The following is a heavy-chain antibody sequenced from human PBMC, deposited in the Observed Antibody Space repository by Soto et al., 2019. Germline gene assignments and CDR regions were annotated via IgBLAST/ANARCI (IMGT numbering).Heavy chain of an antibody. D-gene: IGHD3-10*01. Sequence: PVGSLRLSCAASGFTFSSYAMHWVRQAPGKGLEWVAVISYDGSNKYYADSVKGRFTISRDNSKNTLYLQMNSLRAEDTAVYYCARDRGVRGVILYYYYGMDVWGQGTTVTVSS. CDR1: GFTFSSYA. CDR3: ARDRGVRGVILYYYYGMDV. CDR2: ISYDGSNK. J-gene: IGHJ6*02. V-gene: IGHV3-30-3*01.